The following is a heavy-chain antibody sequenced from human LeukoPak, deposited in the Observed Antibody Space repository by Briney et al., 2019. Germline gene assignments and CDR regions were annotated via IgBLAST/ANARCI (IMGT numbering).Heavy chain of an antibody. CDR2: MYDREKT. D-gene: IGHD1-1*01. CDR1: GGSISFGGYY. V-gene: IGHV4-31*03. Sequence: KSSQTLSLTCTVSGGSISFGGYYWSWIRQLPGKGLEWIGYMYDREKTDYNPSLRSRVIISLDTSKNQFSLKLSSVTAADTAVYYCARDLTAGIAFDIWGQGTMVTVSS. J-gene: IGHJ3*02. CDR3: ARDLTAGIAFDI.